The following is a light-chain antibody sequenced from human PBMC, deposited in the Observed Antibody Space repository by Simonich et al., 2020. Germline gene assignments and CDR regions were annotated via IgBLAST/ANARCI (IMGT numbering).Light chain of an antibody. V-gene: IGKV1-33*01. CDR2: DAS. CDR1: QDISNY. CDR3: QQYDNLPWT. J-gene: IGKJ1*01. Sequence: DIQMTQSPSSLSASVGDRVTITCQASQDISNYLNLYQQKPEKAPKLLIYDASNLETGVPSRFSGSGSGTDFTFTISSLQPEDIATYYCQQYDNLPWTFGQGTKVEIK.